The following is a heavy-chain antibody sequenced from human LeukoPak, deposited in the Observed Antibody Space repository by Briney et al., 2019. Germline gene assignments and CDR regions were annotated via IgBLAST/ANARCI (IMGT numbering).Heavy chain of an antibody. CDR2: ISGSGGST. D-gene: IGHD3-16*02. Sequence: PGGSLRLSCAASGFTFSSYAMSWVRQAPGKGREGVSAISGSGGSTYYADSVKGRFTISRDNSKNTLYLQMNSLRAEDTAVYYCAKDRSGMITFGGVIVMFDYWGQGTLVTVSS. J-gene: IGHJ4*02. V-gene: IGHV3-23*01. CDR1: GFTFSSYA. CDR3: AKDRSGMITFGGVIVMFDY.